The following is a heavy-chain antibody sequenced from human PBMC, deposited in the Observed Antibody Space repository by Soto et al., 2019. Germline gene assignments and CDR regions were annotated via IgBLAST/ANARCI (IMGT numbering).Heavy chain of an antibody. V-gene: IGHV4-34*01. CDR3: TRAERFPRSWFDP. CDR2: VNHSGEA. D-gene: IGHD3-10*01. CDR1: GGXFRNYY. Sequence: EXLSLTCGFYGGXFRNYYWIWVRHPPGKGLEFIGEVNHSGEATYNPSLQSRITISLDTSNNQFSLKMTSVTAADTAMYFFTRAERFPRSWFDPWGQGTQGTVSS. J-gene: IGHJ5*02.